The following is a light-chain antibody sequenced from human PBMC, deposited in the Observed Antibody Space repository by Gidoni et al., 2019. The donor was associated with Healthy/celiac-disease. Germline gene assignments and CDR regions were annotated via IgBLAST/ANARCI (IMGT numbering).Light chain of an antibody. J-gene: IGLJ1*01. CDR1: SSNIGSNY. V-gene: IGLV1-47*01. Sequence: QSVLTQPPSASGTPGQRVTISCSGSSSNIGSNYVYWYQQLPGTAPKLLIYRNNQRPSGVPGRFSGSKSGTSASLAISGLRSEDEADYYCAAWDDSLSGQNVFGTGTKVTVL. CDR3: AAWDDSLSGQNV. CDR2: RNN.